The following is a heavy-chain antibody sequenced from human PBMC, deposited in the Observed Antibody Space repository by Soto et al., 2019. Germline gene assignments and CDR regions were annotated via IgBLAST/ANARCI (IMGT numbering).Heavy chain of an antibody. CDR2: IYYSGST. CDR1: GGSISSYY. V-gene: IGHV4-59*01. Sequence: SETLSLTCTVSGGSISSYYWSWIRQPPGKGLEWIGYIYYSGSTNYNPSLKSRVTISVDTSKNQFSLKLSSVTAADTAVYYCARESDYDYIWGSYALLGNAFDIWGQGTMVTVSS. J-gene: IGHJ3*02. D-gene: IGHD3-16*01. CDR3: ARESDYDYIWGSYALLGNAFDI.